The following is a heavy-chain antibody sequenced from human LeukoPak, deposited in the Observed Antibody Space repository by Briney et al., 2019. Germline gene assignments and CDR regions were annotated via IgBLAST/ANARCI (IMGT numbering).Heavy chain of an antibody. CDR3: GSRRTAMFGVIKGPIDY. CDR2: INHSGST. J-gene: IGHJ4*02. V-gene: IGHV4-34*01. D-gene: IGHD3-3*01. Sequence: SETVSLTCAVYGGSFSGYYWSWIRQPPGKGLEWIGEINHSGSTNYNPSLKSRVTISVDTSKNQFSLKVSSVTAADTAVYYCGSRRTAMFGVIKGPIDYWGQGTLVTVSS. CDR1: GGSFSGYY.